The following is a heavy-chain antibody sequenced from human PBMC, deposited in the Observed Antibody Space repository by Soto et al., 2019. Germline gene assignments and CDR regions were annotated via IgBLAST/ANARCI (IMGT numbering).Heavy chain of an antibody. Sequence: SVKVSCKSSGGTFSSYTISWVRQAPGQGLEWMGRIIPILGIANYADSVKGQFTISRDNSKSTLYLQMNSLRAEDTAVYYCAKDHGTYGPNWIDSWGQGTLVTVSS. D-gene: IGHD3-10*01. J-gene: IGHJ5*01. CDR1: GGTFSSYT. CDR3: AKDHGTYGPNWIDS. CDR2: IIPILGIA. V-gene: IGHV1-69*04.